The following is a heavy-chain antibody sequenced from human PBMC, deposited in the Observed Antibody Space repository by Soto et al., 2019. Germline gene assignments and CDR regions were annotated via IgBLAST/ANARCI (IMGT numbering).Heavy chain of an antibody. D-gene: IGHD5-12*01. V-gene: IGHV3-30*18. CDR2: ISYDGSNK. CDR3: ANMGSGYDYYFDY. J-gene: IGHJ4*02. Sequence: PVGSLRLSCAASGFTFSSYGMHWVRQAPGKGLEWVAVISYDGSNKYYADSVKGRFTISRDNSKNTLYLQMNSLRAEDTAVYYCANMGSGYDYYFDYWGQGTLVTVSS. CDR1: GFTFSSYG.